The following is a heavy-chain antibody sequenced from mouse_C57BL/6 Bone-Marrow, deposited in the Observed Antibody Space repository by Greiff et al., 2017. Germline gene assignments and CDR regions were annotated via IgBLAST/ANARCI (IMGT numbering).Heavy chain of an antibody. CDR2: INPYNGGT. Sequence: VQLQQSGPVLVKPGASVKMSCKASGYTFTDYYMNWVKQSHGKSLEWIGVINPYNGGTSYNQKFKGKATLTVDKSSSTAYMELNSLTSEDSAVYYCARAQGTTVVATPHFDYWGQGTTLTVSS. CDR1: GYTFTDYY. CDR3: ARAQGTTVVATPHFDY. D-gene: IGHD1-1*01. J-gene: IGHJ2*01. V-gene: IGHV1-19*01.